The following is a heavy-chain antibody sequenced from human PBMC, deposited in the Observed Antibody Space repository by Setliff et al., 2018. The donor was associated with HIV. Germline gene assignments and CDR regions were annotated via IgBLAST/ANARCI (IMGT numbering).Heavy chain of an antibody. D-gene: IGHD3-3*01. CDR3: ARDQAYYNFWSGRYYGGWFDP. CDR1: GYTFTSYG. J-gene: IGHJ5*02. Sequence: ASVKVSCKASGYTFTSYGISWVRQAPGQGLEWMGWISAYNGNTNYAQKLQGRVTMTTDTSTSTAYMELRSLRPDDTAVYYCARDQAYYNFWSGRYYGGWFDPWGQGTLVTVSS. V-gene: IGHV1-18*01. CDR2: ISAYNGNT.